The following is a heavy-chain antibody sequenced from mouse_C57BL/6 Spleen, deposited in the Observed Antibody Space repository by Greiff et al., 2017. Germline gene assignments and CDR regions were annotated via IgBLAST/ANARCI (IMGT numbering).Heavy chain of an antibody. CDR2: IDPEAGET. D-gene: IGHD2-5*01. V-gene: IGHV14-2*01. CDR3: ATYSNYDSYAMDD. Sequence: VQLKESGAELVKPGASVKLSCKASGFNIKDYYMHWVKQRTEQGLEWIGRIDPEAGETKYAPKFQGKATITADTSSNTAYLQLSSLTSEDTAVYYCATYSNYDSYAMDDWGQGTSVTVSS. CDR1: GFNIKDYY. J-gene: IGHJ4*01.